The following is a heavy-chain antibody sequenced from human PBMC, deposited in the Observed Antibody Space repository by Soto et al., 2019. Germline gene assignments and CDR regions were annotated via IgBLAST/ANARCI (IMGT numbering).Heavy chain of an antibody. CDR1: GCTFSSYA. CDR3: AREWLVLKRLKSPYYYGMEV. J-gene: IGHJ6*01. D-gene: IGHD6-19*01. Sequence: GASVKVSCKASGCTFSSYAISWVRQAPGQGLEWMGGIIPIFGTANYAQKFQGRVTITADESTSTAYMELSSLRSEDTAVYYCAREWLVLKRLKSPYYYGMEVWGQGTTVIVSS. CDR2: IIPIFGTA. V-gene: IGHV1-69*13.